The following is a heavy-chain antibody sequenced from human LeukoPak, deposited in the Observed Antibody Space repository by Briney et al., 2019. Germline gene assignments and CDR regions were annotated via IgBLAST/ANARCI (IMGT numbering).Heavy chain of an antibody. CDR3: ARRRYYDSTGYFE. Sequence: SETLSLTCAVSGDYISSSSYYWGWIRQSPGTGLEWLGDIYHSGRTHYNPSRKSRVAISREASKNQVSLRLRSMTAADTAVFYCARRRYYDSTGYFEWGRGTLVTVSS. CDR1: GDYISSSSYY. CDR2: IYHSGRT. V-gene: IGHV4-39*01. D-gene: IGHD3-22*01. J-gene: IGHJ1*01.